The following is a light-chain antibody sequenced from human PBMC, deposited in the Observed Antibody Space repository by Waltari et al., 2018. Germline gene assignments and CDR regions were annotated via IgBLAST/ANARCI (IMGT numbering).Light chain of an antibody. V-gene: IGLV2-23*02. CDR1: SSDVGNYNL. CDR2: EVA. CDR3: CSYASSSTLL. J-gene: IGLJ2*01. Sequence: QSALTQPASVSGSPGQSLTISCTGTSSDVGNYNLVSWYQQHPGKAPKLMIYEVAKRPSGVSNRFSGSKSGNTASLTISGLQAEDEADYFCCSYASSSTLLFGGGTKVTVL.